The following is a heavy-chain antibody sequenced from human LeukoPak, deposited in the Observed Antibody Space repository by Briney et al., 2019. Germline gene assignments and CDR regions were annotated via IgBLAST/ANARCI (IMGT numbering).Heavy chain of an antibody. D-gene: IGHD6-19*01. CDR1: GFTFSNYN. J-gene: IGHJ4*02. CDR3: AKDSSGWATDY. CDR2: IRNNGGNN. V-gene: IGHV3-30*02. Sequence: GGSLRLSCAASGFTFSNYNMHWVRQPPGKGLEWVAFIRNNGGNNNYADSVKGRFTISRDNTKNTLYLQMDSVRAEDMAVYYCAKDSSGWATDYWGQGTLVTVSS.